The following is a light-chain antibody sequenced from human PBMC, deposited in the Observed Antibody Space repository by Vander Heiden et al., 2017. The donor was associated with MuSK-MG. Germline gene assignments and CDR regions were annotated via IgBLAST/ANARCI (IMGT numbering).Light chain of an antibody. V-gene: IGKV3-20*01. CDR3: QQYGRSPRT. Sequence: EIVLTQSPGTRSLSPGERGTLSCRASQRVITNYLALYQQKPGQAPRLLIYGASSRATGIPDRFSGSGSGTDFTLTISRLEPEDFAVFYCQQYGRSPRTFGQGTRLEIK. J-gene: IGKJ5*01. CDR2: GAS. CDR1: QRVITNY.